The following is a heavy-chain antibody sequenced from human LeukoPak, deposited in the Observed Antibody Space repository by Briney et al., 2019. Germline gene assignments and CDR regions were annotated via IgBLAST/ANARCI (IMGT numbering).Heavy chain of an antibody. V-gene: IGHV3-43*01. CDR1: GFTFDDYT. CDR3: ANDKGCSSTSCYHYYYYGMDV. CDR2: IRSDGAST. D-gene: IGHD2-2*01. Sequence: ARSLRPSWAASGFTFDDYTMHWDRQAPGKGLEWVGLIRSDGASTYYADSVKGRFTISRDNSKHSLYLQMNSMRNEDTALYYCANDKGCSSTSCYHYYYYGMDVWAQGTTVPVSS. J-gene: IGHJ6*02.